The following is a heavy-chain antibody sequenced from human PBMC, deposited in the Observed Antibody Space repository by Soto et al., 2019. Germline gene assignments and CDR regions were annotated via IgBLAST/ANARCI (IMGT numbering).Heavy chain of an antibody. Sequence: QVQLVQSGAEVKKPGASVKVSCKASGYTFTSYDINWVRQATGQGLEWMGWMNANSGNTGYAQKFQGRVTMTRKTSITTAYVAPSSRRSEDTAVYYWAIDITSRGMDVWGQGTRVTVSS. J-gene: IGHJ6*02. CDR1: GYTFTSYD. V-gene: IGHV1-8*01. CDR3: AIDITSRGMDV. CDR2: MNANSGNT. D-gene: IGHD1-20*01.